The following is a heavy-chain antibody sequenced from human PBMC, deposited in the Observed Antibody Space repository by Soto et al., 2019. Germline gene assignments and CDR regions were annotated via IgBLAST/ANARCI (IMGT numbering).Heavy chain of an antibody. CDR2: INPSGGSA. CDR3: ARMATFGSLNWFDT. V-gene: IGHV1-46*01. D-gene: IGHD3-16*01. CDR1: GYTFTSYY. Sequence: ASVKVSCKSSGYTFTSYYMHWGRQAPGQGLEWMGIINPSGGSAIYAQKFQGRVTMTRDTSTSTAYMELSSLRSDDTAIYYCARMATFGSLNWFDTWGQGTPVTVSS. J-gene: IGHJ5*02.